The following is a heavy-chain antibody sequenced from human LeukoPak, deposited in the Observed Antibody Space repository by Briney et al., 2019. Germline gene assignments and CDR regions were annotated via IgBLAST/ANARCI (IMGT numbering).Heavy chain of an antibody. CDR2: ISASGDIT. CDR1: GPPFSAYA. D-gene: IGHD5-18*01. CDR3: AKESLRGHSYGFDN. Sequence: GGSLRLSCAASGPPFSAYAMSWVREAPGEGLEWVSAISASGDITYYADSVRGRVTISRDKSKNTSYLHMNSLRAGDTALYYCAKESLRGHSYGFDNWGQGTLVTVSS. J-gene: IGHJ4*02. V-gene: IGHV3-23*01.